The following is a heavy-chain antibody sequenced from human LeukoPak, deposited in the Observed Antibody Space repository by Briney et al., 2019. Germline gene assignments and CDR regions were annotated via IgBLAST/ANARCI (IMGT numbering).Heavy chain of an antibody. Sequence: GGSLTLSCAASGFTFSSYGMHWVRQAPGKGLEGVAFIRYDGSNKYYADSVKGRFTISRDNSKNTLYLQMNSLRAEDTAVYYCAKDLEGSGSFNFDYWGQGTLVTVSS. CDR2: IRYDGSNK. CDR3: AKDLEGSGSFNFDY. CDR1: GFTFSSYG. V-gene: IGHV3-30*02. D-gene: IGHD3-10*01. J-gene: IGHJ4*02.